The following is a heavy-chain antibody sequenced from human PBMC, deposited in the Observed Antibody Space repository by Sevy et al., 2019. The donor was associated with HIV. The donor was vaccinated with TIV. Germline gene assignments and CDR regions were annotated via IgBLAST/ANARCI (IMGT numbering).Heavy chain of an antibody. CDR1: GFTFSSYG. V-gene: IGHV3-33*01. CDR3: ARDRFRAGATTGWFDP. J-gene: IGHJ5*02. CDR2: IWYDGSNK. Sequence: GGSLRLSCAASGFTFSSYGMHWVRQAPGKGLEWVAVIWYDGSNKYYADSVKGRFTISRDNSKNTLYLQMNSLRAEDTAVYYCARDRFRAGATTGWFDPWGQGTMVTVSS. D-gene: IGHD1-26*01.